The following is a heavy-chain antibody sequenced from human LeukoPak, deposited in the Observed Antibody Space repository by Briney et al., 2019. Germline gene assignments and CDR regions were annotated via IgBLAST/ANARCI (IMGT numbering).Heavy chain of an antibody. Sequence: PSETLSLTCAVYGGSFSGYYWSWIRQPPGKGLEWIGEINHSGSTNYNPSLKSRVTMSVDTSKNQFSLKLSSVTAADTAVYYCARILLEPLNGGRNWVDPWGQGTLVTVSS. V-gene: IGHV4-34*01. CDR2: INHSGST. D-gene: IGHD7-27*01. CDR1: GGSFSGYY. J-gene: IGHJ5*02. CDR3: ARILLEPLNGGRNWVDP.